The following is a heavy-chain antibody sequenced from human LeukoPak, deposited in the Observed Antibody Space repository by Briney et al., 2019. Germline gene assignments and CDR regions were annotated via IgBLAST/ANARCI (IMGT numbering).Heavy chain of an antibody. Sequence: GGSLRLSCAASGLTFSNYAMTWVRQAPGRGLEWVSGISGRGDNTYYADSVKGRFTISRDNSKNTLYLQMNSLRAEDTAVYYCAKDINWAPPRYFDYWGQGTLVTVSS. CDR2: ISGRGDNT. V-gene: IGHV3-23*01. CDR3: AKDINWAPPRYFDY. D-gene: IGHD1-14*01. J-gene: IGHJ4*02. CDR1: GLTFSNYA.